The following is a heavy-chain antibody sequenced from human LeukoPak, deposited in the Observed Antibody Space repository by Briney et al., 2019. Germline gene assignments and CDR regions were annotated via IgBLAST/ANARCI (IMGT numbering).Heavy chain of an antibody. CDR2: IRSKAYGGTT. CDR3: TRVDYQLLYGDFDI. D-gene: IGHD2-2*02. CDR1: GFTFGDYA. V-gene: IGHV3-49*04. Sequence: PGRSLRLSCTASGFTFGDYAMSWVRQAPGKGLEWVGFIRSKAYGGTTEYAASVKGRFTISRDDSKSIAYLQMNSLKTEDTAVYYRTRVDYQLLYGDFDIWGQGTMVTVSS. J-gene: IGHJ3*02.